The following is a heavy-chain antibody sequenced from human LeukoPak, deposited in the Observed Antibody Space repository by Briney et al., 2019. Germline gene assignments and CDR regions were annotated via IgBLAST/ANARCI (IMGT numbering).Heavy chain of an antibody. CDR1: GYTFTSYG. D-gene: IGHD2-15*01. Sequence: ASVKVSCKASGYTFTSYGINWVRQAPGQGPGWMGWISADNGNTNYAQKLQGRVTMTTDTSTSTAYVELRSLRSDDTAVYYCARDRCRGGSCAFDYWGQGTLVTVSS. V-gene: IGHV1-18*01. J-gene: IGHJ4*02. CDR2: ISADNGNT. CDR3: ARDRCRGGSCAFDY.